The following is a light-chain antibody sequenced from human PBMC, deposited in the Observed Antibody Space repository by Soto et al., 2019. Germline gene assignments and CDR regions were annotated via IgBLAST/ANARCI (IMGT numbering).Light chain of an antibody. Sequence: EIVLTQSPGTLSLSPGERATLSCRASQSLSNNISLAWYQQKPGQAPRLLIYGASSRATGIPNRFSGSGSGTDFTLTISRLEPEDFAVYYCQQYGNSPQTVGQGTKVDSK. CDR3: QQYGNSPQT. CDR2: GAS. J-gene: IGKJ1*01. V-gene: IGKV3-20*01. CDR1: QSLSNNIS.